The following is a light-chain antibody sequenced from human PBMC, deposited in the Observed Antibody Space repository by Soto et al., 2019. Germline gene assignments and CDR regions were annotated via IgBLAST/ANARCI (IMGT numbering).Light chain of an antibody. CDR2: EAS. V-gene: IGKV1-9*01. CDR1: QGINSY. Sequence: IGLTQSPSFLSASVGDRVTITCRASQGINSYLSCYQQKPGKVPQLLIYEASILQSVVPSRFSGSGSGTAFALTISSVHAEDFATYYCQQTRSYPSTFGGGAKVEIK. CDR3: QQTRSYPST. J-gene: IGKJ4*01.